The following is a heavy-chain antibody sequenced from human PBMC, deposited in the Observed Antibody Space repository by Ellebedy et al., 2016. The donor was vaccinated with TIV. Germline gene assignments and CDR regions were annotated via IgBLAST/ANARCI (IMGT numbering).Heavy chain of an antibody. CDR3: ATSKPPLRVFDY. CDR2: IIPIFGTA. V-gene: IGHV1-69*13. CDR1: GGTFSSYA. Sequence: SVKVSXXASGGTFSSYAISWVRQAPGQGLEWMGGIIPIFGTANYAQKFQGRVTITADESTSTAYMELSSLRSEGTAVYYCATSKPPLRVFDYWGQGTLVTVSS. J-gene: IGHJ4*02. D-gene: IGHD5/OR15-5a*01.